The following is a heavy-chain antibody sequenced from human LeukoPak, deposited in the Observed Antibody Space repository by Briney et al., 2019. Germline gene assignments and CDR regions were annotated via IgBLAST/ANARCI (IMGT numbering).Heavy chain of an antibody. CDR3: ARDPGERLTMVRGVITPTFDY. CDR1: GYTFTGYY. V-gene: IGHV1-2*02. J-gene: IGHJ4*01. Sequence: ASVKVSCKASGYTFTGYYMHWVRQAPGQGLEWMGWINPNSGGTNYAQKFQGRVTMTRDTSISTAYMELSRLRSDDTAVYYCARDPGERLTMVRGVITPTFDYWGHGTLVTVSS. CDR2: INPNSGGT. D-gene: IGHD3-10*01.